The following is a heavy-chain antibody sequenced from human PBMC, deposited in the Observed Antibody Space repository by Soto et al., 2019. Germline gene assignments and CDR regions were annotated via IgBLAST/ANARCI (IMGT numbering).Heavy chain of an antibody. CDR1: GFTFSSYG. J-gene: IGHJ3*02. CDR3: ARDPFTSAFDI. D-gene: IGHD3-3*01. CDR2: IWYDGSNK. V-gene: IGHV3-33*01. Sequence: GGSLRLSCAASGFTFSSYGMHWVRQAPGKGLEWVAVIWYDGSNKYYADSVKGRFTISRDNSKNTLYLQMNSLRAEDTAVYYCARDPFTSAFDIWGQGTMVTVSS.